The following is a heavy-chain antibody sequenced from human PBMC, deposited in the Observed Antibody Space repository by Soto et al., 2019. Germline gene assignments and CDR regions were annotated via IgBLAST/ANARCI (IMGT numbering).Heavy chain of an antibody. CDR2: ISSSSSYI. V-gene: IGHV3-21*01. CDR3: ARNRAGGLNYYYYMDV. CDR1: GFTLSSYS. D-gene: IGHD1-26*01. J-gene: IGHJ6*03. Sequence: EVQLVESGGGLIKTGGSLRLSCVVSGFTLSSYSMNWVRQAPGKGLEWVSSISSSSSYIYYADSVKGRFTISRDNAKNSLYLQMNSLRAEDTAVYYCARNRAGGLNYYYYMDVWGNGTTLTVSS.